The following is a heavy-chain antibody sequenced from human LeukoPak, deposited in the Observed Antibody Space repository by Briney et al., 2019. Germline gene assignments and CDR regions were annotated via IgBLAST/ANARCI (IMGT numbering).Heavy chain of an antibody. CDR3: ARVGSGWYVAYYYYYMDV. Sequence: SETLSLTCAVYGGSFSGYYWSWIRQPPGKGLEWIGEINHSGSTNYNPSLKSRVTISVDTSKNQFSLKLSPVTAADTAVYYCARVGSGWYVAYYYYYMDVWGKGTTVTVSS. V-gene: IGHV4-34*01. J-gene: IGHJ6*03. D-gene: IGHD6-19*01. CDR2: INHSGST. CDR1: GGSFSGYY.